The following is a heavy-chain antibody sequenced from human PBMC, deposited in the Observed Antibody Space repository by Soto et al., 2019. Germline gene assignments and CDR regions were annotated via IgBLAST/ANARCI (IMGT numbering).Heavy chain of an antibody. V-gene: IGHV3-23*01. Sequence: PGGSLRLSCAASGFTFSSYAMSWVRQAPGKGLEWVSAISGSGGSTYYADSVKGRFTISRDNSKNTLYLQMNSLRAEDTAVYYCAKGATMIVVVIRHFDYWGQGTLVTVSS. J-gene: IGHJ4*02. D-gene: IGHD3-22*01. CDR3: AKGATMIVVVIRHFDY. CDR1: GFTFSSYA. CDR2: ISGSGGST.